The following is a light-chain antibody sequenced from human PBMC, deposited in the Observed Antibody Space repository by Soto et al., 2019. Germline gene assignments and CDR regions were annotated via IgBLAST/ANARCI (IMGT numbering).Light chain of an antibody. J-gene: IGLJ2*01. CDR3: SSYRSSDTVV. Sequence: QSVLTQPASVSGSPGQSITISCTGTSSDVGNYNFVSWYQHHPAKAPKLLIFEVSSRPAEVSNRFSGSKSASTASLTISGLQAEDEADYYCSSYRSSDTVVFGRGTKLTVL. V-gene: IGLV2-14*01. CDR1: SSDVGNYNF. CDR2: EVS.